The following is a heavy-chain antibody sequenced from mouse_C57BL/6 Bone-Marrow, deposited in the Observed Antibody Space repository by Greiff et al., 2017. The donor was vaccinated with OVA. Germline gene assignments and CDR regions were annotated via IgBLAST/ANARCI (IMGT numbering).Heavy chain of an antibody. V-gene: IGHV1-54*01. CDR3: ARNSGYFDY. D-gene: IGHD3-1*01. CDR2: INPGSGGT. J-gene: IGHJ2*01. CDR1: GYAFTNYL. Sequence: VKLQESGAELVRPGTSVKVSCKASGYAFTNYLIEWVKQRPGQGLEWIGVINPGSGGTNYNEKFKGKATLTADKSSSTAYMQLSSLTSEDSAVYFCARNSGYFDYWGQGTTLTVSS.